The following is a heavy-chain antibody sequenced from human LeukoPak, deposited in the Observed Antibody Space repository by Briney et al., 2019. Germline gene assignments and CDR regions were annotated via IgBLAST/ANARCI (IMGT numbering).Heavy chain of an antibody. CDR3: ARESHYYDTWDY. D-gene: IGHD3-22*01. CDR1: GGSLSSYY. V-gene: IGHV4-59*12. J-gene: IGHJ4*02. CDR2: VYYSGST. Sequence: SETLSLTCTVSGGSLSSYYWSWIRQPPGKGLEWIGYVYYSGSTNYNPSLKSRVAISIDTSKNQFSLKLSSVTAADTAVYYCARESHYYDTWDYWGQGTLVTVSS.